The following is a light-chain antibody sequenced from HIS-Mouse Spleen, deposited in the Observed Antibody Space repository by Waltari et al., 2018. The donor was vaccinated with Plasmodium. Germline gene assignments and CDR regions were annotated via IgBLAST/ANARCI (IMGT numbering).Light chain of an antibody. CDR3: QQYNNWPAWT. CDR2: GAS. J-gene: IGKJ1*01. CDR1: QSVSSN. V-gene: IGKV3-15*01. Sequence: EIVMTQSPATLSVSPGERATLSCRASQSVSSNLAWYQQKPGQAPRRLIYGASTRATVIPARFSGSGSGTEFTLTISSLQSEDFAVYYCQQYNNWPAWTFGQGTKVEIK.